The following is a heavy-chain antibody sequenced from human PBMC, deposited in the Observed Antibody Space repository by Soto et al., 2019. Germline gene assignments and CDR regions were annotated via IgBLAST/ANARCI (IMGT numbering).Heavy chain of an antibody. V-gene: IGHV3-11*01. Sequence: PGGALRLSCPESGSTFSDSYMGWIRQASGKGLEWVSYISSSGSTIYYADSVKGRFTISRDNAKNSLYLQMNSLRAEDTAVYHCARVTATIFGVVDAFDIWGQGTMVTVSS. CDR2: ISSSGSTI. J-gene: IGHJ3*02. D-gene: IGHD3-3*01. CDR1: GSTFSDSY. CDR3: ARVTATIFGVVDAFDI.